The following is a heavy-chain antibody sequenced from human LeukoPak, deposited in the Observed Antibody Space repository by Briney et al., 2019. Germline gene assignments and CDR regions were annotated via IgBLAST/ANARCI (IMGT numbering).Heavy chain of an antibody. V-gene: IGHV1-2*02. CDR2: INPNSGGT. J-gene: IGHJ5*02. D-gene: IGHD2-15*01. Sequence: GASVKVSCKASGYTFTGYYMHWVRQAPGQGLEWMGWINPNSGGTNYAQKFQGRVTMTRDTSISTAYMELSRLRSDDTAVYYCATTSLRYCSGGSCYSISGYNWFDPWGQGTLVTVSS. CDR3: ATTSLRYCSGGSCYSISGYNWFDP. CDR1: GYTFTGYY.